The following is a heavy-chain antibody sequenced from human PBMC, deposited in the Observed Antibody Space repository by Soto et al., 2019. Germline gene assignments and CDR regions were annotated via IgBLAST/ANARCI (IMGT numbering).Heavy chain of an antibody. Sequence: PSETLSLTCTVSGASISNSYWSWIRQSPGKGLEWIGYLYYSGNTNYNPSLKSRVTMSVDTSKNHFSLEVKSVTTADTAVYFCARLHYYDSDGYYYVEAFDLWGPGTSVTVSS. J-gene: IGHJ3*01. CDR1: GASISNSY. V-gene: IGHV4-59*01. CDR3: ARLHYYDSDGYYYVEAFDL. CDR2: LYYSGNT. D-gene: IGHD3-22*01.